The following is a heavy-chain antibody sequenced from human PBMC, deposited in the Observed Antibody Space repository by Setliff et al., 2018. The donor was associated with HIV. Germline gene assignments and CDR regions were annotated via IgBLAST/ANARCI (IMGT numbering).Heavy chain of an antibody. V-gene: IGHV1-69*10. Sequence: SVKVSCKASGYIFTSYAISWVRQAPGQGLEWMGGIIPILGIANYAQKFQGRVTITADKSTSTAYMELSSLRSEDTAVYYCARSLDTMVRGVIIDYWGQGTLVTVSS. J-gene: IGHJ4*02. CDR2: IIPILGIA. CDR1: GYIFTSYA. D-gene: IGHD3-10*01. CDR3: ARSLDTMVRGVIIDY.